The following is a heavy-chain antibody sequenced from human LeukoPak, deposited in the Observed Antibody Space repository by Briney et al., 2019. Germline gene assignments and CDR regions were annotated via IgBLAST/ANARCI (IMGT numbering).Heavy chain of an antibody. Sequence: GASVKVSCKVSGYTLTELSMHWVRQAPGKGLEWMGGFDPEDGEIIYAQKFQGRVTMTEDTSTDTAYMELSSLRSEDTAVYYCATLPIVGAGSFDYWGQGTLVTVSS. V-gene: IGHV1-24*01. CDR1: GYTLTELS. J-gene: IGHJ4*02. CDR2: FDPEDGEI. D-gene: IGHD1-26*01. CDR3: ATLPIVGAGSFDY.